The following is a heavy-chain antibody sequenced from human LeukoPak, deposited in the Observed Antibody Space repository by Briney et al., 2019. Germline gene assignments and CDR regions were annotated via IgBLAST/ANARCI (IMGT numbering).Heavy chain of an antibody. CDR1: GFKFDDYT. V-gene: IGHV3-43*01. Sequence: GGSLRLSCAASGFKFDDYTMHWLRRAPGKGLEWGSLMSWNSDYTSYADSVKGRFTISRDNSKNSLHLQMNSLRTEDTASYYCAKDFQGIVGATQIDFWGQGTLVTVSS. D-gene: IGHD1-26*01. J-gene: IGHJ4*02. CDR3: AKDFQGIVGATQIDF. CDR2: MSWNSDYT.